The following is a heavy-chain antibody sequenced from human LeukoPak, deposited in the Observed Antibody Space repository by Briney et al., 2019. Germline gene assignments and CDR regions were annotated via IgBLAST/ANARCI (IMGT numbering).Heavy chain of an antibody. D-gene: IGHD3-10*01. Sequence: SETLSLTCTVSGGSISSSTYYWSWIRQSPGKGLEWIGYIYYSGSTNYNPSLNSRVTIVVDTSKHQFSLKLSSVNAADTAVYYCARDVTTMVRDDWYFDLWGRGTLVTVSS. CDR1: GGSISSSTYY. CDR2: IYYSGST. CDR3: ARDVTTMVRDDWYFDL. V-gene: IGHV4-61*01. J-gene: IGHJ2*01.